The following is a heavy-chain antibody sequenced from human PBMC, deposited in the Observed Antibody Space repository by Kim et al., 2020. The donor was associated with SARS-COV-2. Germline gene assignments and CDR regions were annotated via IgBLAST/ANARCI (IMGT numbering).Heavy chain of an antibody. CDR1: GFTFSSYS. D-gene: IGHD2-2*01. J-gene: IGHJ3*02. CDR3: ARGGYCSSTSCYAWEDDAFDI. CDR2: ISSSSSYI. V-gene: IGHV3-21*01. Sequence: GGSLRLSCAASGFTFSSYSMNWVRQAPGKGLEWVSSISSSSSYIYYADSVKGRFTISRDNAKNSLYLQMNSLRAEDTAVYYCARGGYCSSTSCYAWEDDAFDIWGQGTMVTVSS.